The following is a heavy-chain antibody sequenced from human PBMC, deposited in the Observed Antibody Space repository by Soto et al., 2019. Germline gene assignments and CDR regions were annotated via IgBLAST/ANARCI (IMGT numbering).Heavy chain of an antibody. J-gene: IGHJ3*02. CDR1: GYTFTSYA. V-gene: IGHV1-3*01. CDR3: AREQSGEIMTMTDAFDI. Sequence: QVQLVQPGAEVKKPGASVKVSCKASGYTFTSYAIHWVRQAPGQRLEWMGWINAGNGHTQYSQRFQGRVTITRDTSANIAYMEVSSLRSEDTALYYYAREQSGEIMTMTDAFDIWGQGTMVTVSS. D-gene: IGHD3-16*01. CDR2: INAGNGHT.